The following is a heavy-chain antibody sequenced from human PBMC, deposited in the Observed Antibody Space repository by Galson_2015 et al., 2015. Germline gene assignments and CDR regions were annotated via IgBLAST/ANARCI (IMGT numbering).Heavy chain of an antibody. J-gene: IGHJ3*02. CDR2: INSDGSTT. Sequence: SLRLSCAASPVFTFNTYWMHWVRQAPGKGLVWVSCINSDGSTTGYADSVKGRFSISRNNAKDTLYLQMNRLRAEDAAVYYCARADSSRPWVAFDIWGLGTMVTVSP. V-gene: IGHV3-74*01. CDR1: VFTFNTYW. CDR3: ARADSSRPWVAFDI. D-gene: IGHD6-13*01.